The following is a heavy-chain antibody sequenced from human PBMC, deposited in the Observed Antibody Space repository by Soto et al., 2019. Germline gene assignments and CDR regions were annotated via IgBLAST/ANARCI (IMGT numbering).Heavy chain of an antibody. CDR3: TREGSAPYYYYGMDA. CDR2: INTHNGNT. CDR1: GYTFTTYG. D-gene: IGHD3-10*01. J-gene: IGHJ6*02. Sequence: QVQLEQSAPEVKKPGASVKVSCKASGYTFTTYGISWVRQAPGQGLEWLGWINTHNGNTNYAQNLQGRVIMTADTSTSTAYMELRSLRSDDTAIYYCTREGSAPYYYYGMDAWGQGTTVTFSS. V-gene: IGHV1-18*01.